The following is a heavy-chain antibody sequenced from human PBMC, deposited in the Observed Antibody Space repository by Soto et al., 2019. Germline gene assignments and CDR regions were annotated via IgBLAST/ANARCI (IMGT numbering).Heavy chain of an antibody. D-gene: IGHD2-2*01. J-gene: IGHJ5*02. CDR2: VYYSGRT. CDR1: GDSISISSYY. Sequence: SETLSLTCIVSGDSISISSYYWGWMRQPPGKELEWIGSVYYSGRTYYNPSLKSRVTISVDTSRNQFSLKLSSVTAADTAVYYCARERYCSSTSCYERGWFDPWGQGTLVTVSS. V-gene: IGHV4-39*01. CDR3: ARERYCSSTSCYERGWFDP.